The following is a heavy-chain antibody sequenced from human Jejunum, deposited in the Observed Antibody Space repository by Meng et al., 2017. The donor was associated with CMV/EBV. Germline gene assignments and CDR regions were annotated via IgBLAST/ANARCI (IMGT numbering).Heavy chain of an antibody. V-gene: IGHV1-2*02. Sequence: ASGYTCRDYDIPWVRQAPGQGLEWMGWINPKSGATKYGQKFQGRVTMTRDTSISTVYMELSRLRPDDTAVYYCAREDGYKFWFDPWGQGTLVTVSS. CDR1: GYTCRDYD. D-gene: IGHD5-24*01. CDR2: INPKSGAT. CDR3: AREDGYKFWFDP. J-gene: IGHJ5*02.